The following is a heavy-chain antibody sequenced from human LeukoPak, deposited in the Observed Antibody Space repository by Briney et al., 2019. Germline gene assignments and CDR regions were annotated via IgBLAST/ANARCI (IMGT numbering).Heavy chain of an antibody. CDR3: ARDLYSGSYQFDY. Sequence: PGGSLRLSCAASGFSVSSNYMNWVRQAPGKGLDWVSVIYIGGFTYYAESVKGRFTISRDISKNTVFLQMNSLRPEDTAVYYCARDLYSGSYQFDYWGQGTLVTVSS. CDR2: IYIGGFT. V-gene: IGHV3-53*01. D-gene: IGHD1-26*01. J-gene: IGHJ4*02. CDR1: GFSVSSNY.